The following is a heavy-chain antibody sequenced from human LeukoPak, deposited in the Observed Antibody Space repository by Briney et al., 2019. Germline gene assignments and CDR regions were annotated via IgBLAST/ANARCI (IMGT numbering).Heavy chain of an antibody. CDR1: GGSISSSSYY. CDR2: IYYSGST. V-gene: IGHV4-39*07. J-gene: IGHJ4*02. Sequence: SETLPLTCTVSGGSISSSSYYWGWIRQPPGKGLEWIGSIYYSGSTYYNPSLKSRVTISVDTSKNQFSLKLSSVTAADTAVYYCARDVYGFFDYWGQGTLVTVSS. CDR3: ARDVYGFFDY. D-gene: IGHD5/OR15-5a*01.